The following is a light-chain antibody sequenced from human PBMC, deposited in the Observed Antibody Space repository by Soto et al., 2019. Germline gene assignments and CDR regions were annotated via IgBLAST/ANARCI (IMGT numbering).Light chain of an antibody. CDR2: WAS. CDR3: QQYYITPRT. V-gene: IGKV4-1*01. Sequence: DIVMTQSPDSLAVSLGERATINCKSSQSVLYSSNNKNYLAWYQQKPGQPPKLLISWASTRESGVPDRFSGSGSGTDFTLTISSLPAEDVAVYYCQQYYITPRTFGQGTKVEIK. CDR1: QSVLYSSNNKNY. J-gene: IGKJ1*01.